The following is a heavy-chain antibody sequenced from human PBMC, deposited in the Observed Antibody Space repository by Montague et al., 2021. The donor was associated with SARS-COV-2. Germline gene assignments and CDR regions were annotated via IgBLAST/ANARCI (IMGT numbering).Heavy chain of an antibody. CDR2: ISYTGST. CDR3: ARLPLVSSLSRAAGYYYYGMDV. Sequence: SETLSLTCTVSGGSISRSTSSWAWIRQPPGKGLEWIGSISYTGSTYYNPSLKSRVTISVDTSRNQFSLRLSSVTAADTSAYYCARLPLVSSLSRAAGYYYYGMDVWGQGTTVTVSS. D-gene: IGHD6-6*01. CDR1: GGSISRSTSS. J-gene: IGHJ6*02. V-gene: IGHV4-39*01.